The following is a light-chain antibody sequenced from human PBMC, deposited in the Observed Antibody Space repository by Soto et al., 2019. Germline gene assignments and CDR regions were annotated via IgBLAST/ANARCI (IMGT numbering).Light chain of an antibody. CDR1: QGISSA. J-gene: IGKJ4*01. Sequence: AIQWTQSPSSLSASVGDRVTITCRASQGISSALAWYQQKPGKAPKLLIYDASSLESGVPSRFSGSGSGTDFTLTISSLQPEDFATYYCQQFNSYPSLTFGGGTKVEIK. CDR3: QQFNSYPSLT. CDR2: DAS. V-gene: IGKV1-13*02.